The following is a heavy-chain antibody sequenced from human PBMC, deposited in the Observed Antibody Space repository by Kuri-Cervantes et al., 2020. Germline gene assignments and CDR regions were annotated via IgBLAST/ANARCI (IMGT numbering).Heavy chain of an antibody. CDR2: ISWNSGSI. J-gene: IGHJ2*01. CDR3: LTARRSPYWYFDL. V-gene: IGHV3-9*01. D-gene: IGHD6-6*01. CDR1: GFTFDDYA. Sequence: SLKISCAASGFTFDDYAMHWVRQAPGKGLEWVSGISWNSGSIGYADSVKGRFTISRDNAKNTLYLQMNSLRAEDTAVYYCLTARRSPYWYFDLWGRGTLVTVSS.